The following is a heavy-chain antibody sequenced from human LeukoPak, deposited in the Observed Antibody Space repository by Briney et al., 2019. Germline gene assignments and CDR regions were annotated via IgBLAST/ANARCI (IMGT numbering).Heavy chain of an antibody. V-gene: IGHV3-53*04. Sequence: PGGSLRLSCAASGFTVSSNYMSWVRQAPGKGLEWVSVIYSGGSTYYADSVKGRFTISRHNSKNTLYLQMNSLRAEDTAVYYCASTEKIYRSSTSCSSRDYYGMDVWGQGTTVTVSS. D-gene: IGHD2-2*01. CDR2: IYSGGST. J-gene: IGHJ6*02. CDR3: ASTEKIYRSSTSCSSRDYYGMDV. CDR1: GFTVSSNY.